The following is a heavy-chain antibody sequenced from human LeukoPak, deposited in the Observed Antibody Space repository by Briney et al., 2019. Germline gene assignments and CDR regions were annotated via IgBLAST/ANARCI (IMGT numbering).Heavy chain of an antibody. D-gene: IGHD2-2*01. CDR2: ISSSSSYI. CDR1: GFTFSSYS. CDR3: ARDPPYCSSTSCQLFDY. V-gene: IGHV3-21*01. Sequence: GGSLRLSCAASGFTFSSYSMNWVRQAPGKGLEWVSSISSSSSYIYYADSVKGRFTVSRDNAKNSLYLQMNSLRAEDTAVYYCARDPPYCSSTSCQLFDYWGQGTLVTVSS. J-gene: IGHJ4*02.